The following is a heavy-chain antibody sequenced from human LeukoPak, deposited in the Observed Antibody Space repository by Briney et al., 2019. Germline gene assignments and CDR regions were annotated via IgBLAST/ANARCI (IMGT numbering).Heavy chain of an antibody. CDR1: GFTFRNVW. CDR3: ATLGTTGNRPDY. V-gene: IGHV3-15*01. D-gene: IGHD1-1*01. CDR2: IKTKTGGETA. J-gene: IGHJ4*02. Sequence: PGGSLRLSCAGSGFTFRNVWMSWVRQVPGKGLEWVGHIKTKTGGETADYAAPLKGRFSISRDDSKNTVYLQLSSLETEDTAVYFCATLGTTGNRPDYWGQGALVTVSS.